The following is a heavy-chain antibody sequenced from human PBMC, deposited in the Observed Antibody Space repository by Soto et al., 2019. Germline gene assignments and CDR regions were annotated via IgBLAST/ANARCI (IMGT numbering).Heavy chain of an antibody. J-gene: IGHJ4*02. CDR1: GGSFSGYY. Sequence: QVQLQQWGAGLLKPSETLSLTCAVYGGSFSGYYWSWVRQSPGKRLEWIGEINPTGGTNYNPSLKSRVTISVDTSKDQFSLQLSSVTAADTAVYYCARTRATPASRNLDYWGQGTLVTVSS. D-gene: IGHD1-1*01. CDR3: ARTRATPASRNLDY. CDR2: INPTGGT. V-gene: IGHV4-34*01.